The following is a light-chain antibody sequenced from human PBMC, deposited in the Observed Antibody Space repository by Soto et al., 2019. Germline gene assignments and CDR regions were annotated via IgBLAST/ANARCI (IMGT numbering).Light chain of an antibody. V-gene: IGKV1-5*01. Sequence: DIQMTQSPSTLSASVGDRVTLTCRASQTISTWLAWYQQKPGKAPNLLIYGASSLQTGVPSRFSGSGSGTEFTLTISSLQPDDFATYYCQQYNSYSYTFGQGTKLEIK. CDR2: GAS. CDR1: QTISTW. CDR3: QQYNSYSYT. J-gene: IGKJ2*01.